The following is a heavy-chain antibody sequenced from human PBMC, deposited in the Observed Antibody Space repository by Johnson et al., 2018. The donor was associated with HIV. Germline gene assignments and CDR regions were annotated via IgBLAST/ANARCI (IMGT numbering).Heavy chain of an antibody. V-gene: IGHV3-30*14. Sequence: QVQLVESGGGVVQPGRSLRLSCVASGFTFSSYAMHWVRQAPGKGLEWGTVISYDGNNKYYADSVKGRFTLARDNSKNTLYLQMNSLRAGDTAVYYCAREVGSWYSSSSGAFDIWGQGTMVTVSS. CDR1: GFTFSSYA. D-gene: IGHD6-6*01. J-gene: IGHJ3*02. CDR2: ISYDGNNK. CDR3: AREVGSWYSSSSGAFDI.